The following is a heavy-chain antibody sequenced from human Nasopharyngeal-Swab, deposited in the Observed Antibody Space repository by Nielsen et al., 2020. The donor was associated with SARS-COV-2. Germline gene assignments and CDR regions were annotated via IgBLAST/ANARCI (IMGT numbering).Heavy chain of an antibody. CDR3: ARGQGPRHYYDSSGYYYDVLGRGYYSDY. D-gene: IGHD3-22*01. J-gene: IGHJ4*02. V-gene: IGHV4-34*01. CDR2: INHSGST. Sequence: WIRQPPGKGLEWIGEINHSGSTNYNPSLKSRVTISVDTSKNQFSLKLSSVTAADTAVYYCARGQGPRHYYDSSGYYYDVLGRGYYSDYWGQGTLVTVSS.